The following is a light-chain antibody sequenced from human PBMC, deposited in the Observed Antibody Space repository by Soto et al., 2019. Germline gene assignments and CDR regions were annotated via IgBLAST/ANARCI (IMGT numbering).Light chain of an antibody. Sequence: AIQMTQSPSSLSASIVDGVTITCRASQGIRNDLGWYQQKPGKAPKLLIYSASSLQSGVPSRFSGSGSGTDFTLTISSLQPEDFATYFCLQDHTSPLTFGQGTKVDI. CDR2: SAS. V-gene: IGKV1-6*01. CDR1: QGIRND. CDR3: LQDHTSPLT. J-gene: IGKJ1*01.